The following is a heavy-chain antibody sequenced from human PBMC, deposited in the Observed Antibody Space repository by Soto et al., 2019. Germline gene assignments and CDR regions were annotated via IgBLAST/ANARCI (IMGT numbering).Heavy chain of an antibody. CDR1: GYTFTSYA. J-gene: IGHJ3*02. V-gene: IGHV1-3*01. Sequence: ASVKVSCKASGYTFTSYAMHWVRQAPGQRLEWMGWINAGNGNTKYSQKFQGRVTITRDTSASTAYMELSSLRSEDTAVYYCAKFPVYFAELSGDAFDIWGQGTMVTVSS. CDR3: AKFPVYFAELSGDAFDI. D-gene: IGHD3-10*01. CDR2: INAGNGNT.